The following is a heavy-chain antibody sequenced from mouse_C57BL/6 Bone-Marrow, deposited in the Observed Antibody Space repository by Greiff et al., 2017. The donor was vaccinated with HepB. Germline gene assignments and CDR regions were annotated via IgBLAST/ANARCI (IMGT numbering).Heavy chain of an antibody. Sequence: VQLQQSGAELVRPGASVKLSCKASGYTFTSYGIRWVKQRTGQGLEWIGEIYPRSGNTYYNEKFKGKATLTADKSSSTAYMELRSLTSEDSAVYFCARKSITTVVEDYYAMDYGGQGTSVTVSA. V-gene: IGHV1-81*01. J-gene: IGHJ4*01. CDR3: ARKSITTVVEDYYAMDY. CDR2: IYPRSGNT. D-gene: IGHD1-1*01. CDR1: GYTFTSYG.